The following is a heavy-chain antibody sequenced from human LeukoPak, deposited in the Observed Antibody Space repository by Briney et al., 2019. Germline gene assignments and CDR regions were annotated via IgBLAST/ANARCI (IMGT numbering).Heavy chain of an antibody. CDR3: ASARPYSSSWYYYGMDV. CDR1: GGTFSSYA. V-gene: IGHV1-69*13. CDR2: IIPIFGTA. D-gene: IGHD6-13*01. Sequence: SVKVSCKASGGTFSSYAISWVRQAPGQGLEWMGGIIPIFGTANYAQKFQGRVTITADESTSIAYMELSSLRSEDTAVYYCASARPYSSSWYYYGMDVWGQGTTVTASS. J-gene: IGHJ6*02.